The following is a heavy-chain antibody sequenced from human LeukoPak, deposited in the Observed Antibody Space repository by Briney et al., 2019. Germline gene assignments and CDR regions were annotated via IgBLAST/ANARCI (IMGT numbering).Heavy chain of an antibody. J-gene: IGHJ4*02. D-gene: IGHD3-22*01. CDR3: ARGRYYDSSVYYY. CDR2: IYYSGST. Sequence: SETLSLTCIVSGGSISSYYWSWIRQPPGKGLEWIGYIYYSGSTNYNPSLKSRVTISVDTSKNQFSLKLSSVTAADTAVYYCARGRYYDSSVYYYWGQGTLVTVSS. CDR1: GGSISSYY. V-gene: IGHV4-59*01.